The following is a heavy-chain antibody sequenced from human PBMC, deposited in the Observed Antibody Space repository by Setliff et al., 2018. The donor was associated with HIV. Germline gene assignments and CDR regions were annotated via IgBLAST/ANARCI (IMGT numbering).Heavy chain of an antibody. CDR3: ARDAELPGPPVHDAFDL. CDR2: ISYSGST. CDR1: GGSISSSHYY. Sequence: PSETLSLTCTVSGGSISSSHYYWGWIRQPPGKGLEWFGSISYSGSTYYNPSLKSRVTISVDTSKHQVSLPLRSVTAEDTAIYFCARDAELPGPPVHDAFDLWGPGTMVTVSS. V-gene: IGHV4-39*02. D-gene: IGHD1-1*01. J-gene: IGHJ3*01.